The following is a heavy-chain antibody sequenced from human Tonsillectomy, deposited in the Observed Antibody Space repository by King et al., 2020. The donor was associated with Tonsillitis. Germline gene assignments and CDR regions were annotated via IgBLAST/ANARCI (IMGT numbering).Heavy chain of an antibody. CDR2: IRFDGSTE. J-gene: IGHJ1*01. Sequence: QLVQSGGGVVQPGGSLRISCAASGFTFSSYGIHWVRQALGKGLEWVSFIRFDGSTEKYADSVKGRFTISRDNPKNTVYLQMNSLRAEDTAVYYCATYTYGGDSRQREYFQHWGPGTLVTVSS. CDR1: GFTFSSYG. CDR3: ATYTYGGDSRQREYFQH. V-gene: IGHV3-30*02. D-gene: IGHD4-23*01.